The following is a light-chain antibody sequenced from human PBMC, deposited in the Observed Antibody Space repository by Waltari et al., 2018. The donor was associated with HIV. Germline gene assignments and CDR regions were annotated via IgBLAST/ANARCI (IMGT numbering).Light chain of an antibody. Sequence: QPVLTQLPSVSGTPGQTAPISCSASDSNIGTSSVYWYQVLPGTTPRLLIFSNHERPSGVPGRFSGSKSGASASLTIFGLRSEDEADYYCSTWDKTQSAQVFGGGTKLTVL. V-gene: IGLV1-47*01. CDR2: SNH. CDR3: STWDKTQSAQV. J-gene: IGLJ3*02. CDR1: DSNIGTSS.